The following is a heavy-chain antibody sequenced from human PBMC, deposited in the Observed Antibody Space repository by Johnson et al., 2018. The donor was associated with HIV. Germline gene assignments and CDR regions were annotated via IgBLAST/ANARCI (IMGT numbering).Heavy chain of an antibody. V-gene: IGHV3-53*01. J-gene: IGHJ3*02. Sequence: EQLVESGGGLIQPGGSLRLSCAASGFTVNSNYMSWVRQAPGKGLEWVSVIYSGGNTYYADSVKGRFTISRDNFKNTLYLQMNSLRAEDTAVYYCARDFNSGSPDGAFDIWGQGTLVTVSS. CDR2: IYSGGNT. CDR1: GFTVNSNY. D-gene: IGHD4-23*01. CDR3: ARDFNSGSPDGAFDI.